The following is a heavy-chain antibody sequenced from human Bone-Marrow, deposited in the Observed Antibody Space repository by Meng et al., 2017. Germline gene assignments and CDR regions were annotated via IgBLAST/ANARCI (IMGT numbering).Heavy chain of an antibody. CDR2: INPKSGDT. CDR3: ARDEDISAAGKLFGDY. V-gene: IGHV1-2*06. J-gene: IGHJ4*02. Sequence: QVEVVQSGAEVKKPGASVKVSCKPSGYNCPDYYIHWVRRAPGQGVEWMGRINPKSGDTHYAQKFQARVTMTGDTSISTAYMELSGLRSDDTAMYYCARDEDISAAGKLFGDYWGQGTLVTVSS. CDR1: GYNCPDYY. D-gene: IGHD6-25*01.